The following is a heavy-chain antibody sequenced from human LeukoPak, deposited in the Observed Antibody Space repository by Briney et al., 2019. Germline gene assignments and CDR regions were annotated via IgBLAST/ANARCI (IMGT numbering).Heavy chain of an antibody. D-gene: IGHD3-10*01. Sequence: RASVKVSRKASGYTFTSYGISWVRQAPGQGLEGMGWISAYNGNTNYAQKLQGRVTMTTDTSTSTAYMGLRSLRSDDTAVYYCARDSDYGSGSYYHGYWGQGTLVTVSS. V-gene: IGHV1-18*01. CDR1: GYTFTSYG. J-gene: IGHJ4*02. CDR3: ARDSDYGSGSYYHGY. CDR2: ISAYNGNT.